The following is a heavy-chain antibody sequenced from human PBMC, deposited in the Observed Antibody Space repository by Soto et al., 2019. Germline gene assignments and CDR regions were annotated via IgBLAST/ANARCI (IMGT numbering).Heavy chain of an antibody. Sequence: ASVKVSCKASGYTFTRYAMHWVRQAPGQRLEWMGWINAGDGDTKYSQKFQGRVTITSDTSATTAYMELSSLRSEDTAVYYCATANTVFHNCAQGTLVTVSS. D-gene: IGHD6-25*01. CDR1: GYTFTRYA. V-gene: IGHV1-3*01. CDR2: INAGDGDT. J-gene: IGHJ4*03. CDR3: ATANTVFHN.